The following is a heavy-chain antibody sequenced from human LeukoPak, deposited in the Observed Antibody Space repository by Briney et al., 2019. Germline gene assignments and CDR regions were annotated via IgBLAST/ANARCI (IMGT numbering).Heavy chain of an antibody. J-gene: IGHJ4*02. CDR2: IYYSGST. Sequence: SETLSLTCTVSGGSISSGDYYWSWIRQPPGKGLEWIGYIYYSGSTYYNPSLKSRVTISVDTSKNQFSLKLSSVTAADTAVYYCAREDIAAAVGLVYWGQGTLVTVSS. V-gene: IGHV4-30-4*01. CDR3: AREDIAAAVGLVY. D-gene: IGHD6-13*01. CDR1: GGSISSGDYY.